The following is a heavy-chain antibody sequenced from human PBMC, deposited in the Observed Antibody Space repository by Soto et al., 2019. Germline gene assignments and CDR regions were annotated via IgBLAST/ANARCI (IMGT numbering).Heavy chain of an antibody. Sequence: RASVKVSCKASGGTFSSYAISWVRQAPGQGLEWMGGIIPIFGTANYAQKSQGRVTITADESTSTAYMELSSLRSEDTAVYYCARNLWDSYGYYWGAYFDYWGQGTLVTVSS. CDR1: GGTFSSYA. D-gene: IGHD5-18*01. CDR2: IIPIFGTA. CDR3: ARNLWDSYGYYWGAYFDY. J-gene: IGHJ4*02. V-gene: IGHV1-69*13.